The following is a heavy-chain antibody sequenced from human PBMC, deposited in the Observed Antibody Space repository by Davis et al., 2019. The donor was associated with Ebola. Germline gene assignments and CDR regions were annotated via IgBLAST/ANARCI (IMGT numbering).Heavy chain of an antibody. CDR2: IRSKANSYAT. V-gene: IGHV3-73*01. D-gene: IGHD3-22*01. Sequence: PGGSLRLSCAASGFTFSGSAMHWVRQASGKGLEWVGRIRSKANSYATAYAASVKGRFTISRDDSKNTAYLQMNSLKTEDTAVYYCTRTSGSYYYDSSGYYTLYYFDYWGQGTLVTVSS. CDR1: GFTFSGSA. J-gene: IGHJ4*02. CDR3: TRTSGSYYYDSSGYYTLYYFDY.